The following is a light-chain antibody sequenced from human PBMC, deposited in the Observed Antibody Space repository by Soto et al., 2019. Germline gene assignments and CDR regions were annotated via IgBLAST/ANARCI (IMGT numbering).Light chain of an antibody. Sequence: EKVMTLSPSTLSVSPGERATLSCRASRGVSNNLAWYQQKPGQAPRLLIYGASSRATGIPDRFSGSGSGTDFTLTISRLEPEDFAVYYCQQYGSSPITFGQGTRLEIK. V-gene: IGKV3-20*01. J-gene: IGKJ5*01. CDR1: RGVSNN. CDR3: QQYGSSPIT. CDR2: GAS.